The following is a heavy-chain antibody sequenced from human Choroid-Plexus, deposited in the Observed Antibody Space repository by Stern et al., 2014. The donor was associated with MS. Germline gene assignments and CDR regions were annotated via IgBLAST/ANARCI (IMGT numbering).Heavy chain of an antibody. CDR1: GYIFTGYY. D-gene: IGHD3-3*01. CDR2: ITPNTGGP. Sequence: VQLVESGGEVKKPGASVRVSCKTSGYIFTGYYIHWVRQAPGKGLEWIAWITPNTGGPKYAQKFQGRVAMSRDTSISTAYVELSSLTSDDTAVYYCARDQRGITIFGVVTDYYYLGMDVWGQGTTVTVSS. V-gene: IGHV1-2*02. J-gene: IGHJ6*02. CDR3: ARDQRGITIFGVVTDYYYLGMDV.